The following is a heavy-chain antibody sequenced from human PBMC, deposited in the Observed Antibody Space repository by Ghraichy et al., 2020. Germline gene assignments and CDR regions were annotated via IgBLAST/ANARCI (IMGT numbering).Heavy chain of an antibody. D-gene: IGHD3-10*01. CDR1: GGSVSSYY. V-gene: IGHV4-59*02. Sequence: SETLSLTCTVSGGSVSSYYWSWIRQPPGKGLEWIGYIYYSGSTNNNPSLKSRVTISVDTSKNQFSLKLSSVTAADTAMYYCARCRNNWLGEAGYFDLWGRGTLVTISS. CDR3: ARCRNNWLGEAGYFDL. J-gene: IGHJ2*01. CDR2: IYYSGST.